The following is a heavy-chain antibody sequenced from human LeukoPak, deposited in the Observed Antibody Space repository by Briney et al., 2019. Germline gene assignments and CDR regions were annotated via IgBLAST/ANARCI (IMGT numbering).Heavy chain of an antibody. V-gene: IGHV3-23*01. CDR2: ITGSGDKT. D-gene: IGHD4-17*01. CDR1: GFTFSNYA. Sequence: PGGSLRLSCAASGFTFSNYAMHWVRQAPGKGLEWLSAITGSGDKTYYADSVKGRFTVSRDNSKNTVYLQINSLRADDTAVYYCAKDRVTTVTSFLCQFDYWGQGTLVTLSS. CDR3: AKDRVTTVTSFLCQFDY. J-gene: IGHJ4*02.